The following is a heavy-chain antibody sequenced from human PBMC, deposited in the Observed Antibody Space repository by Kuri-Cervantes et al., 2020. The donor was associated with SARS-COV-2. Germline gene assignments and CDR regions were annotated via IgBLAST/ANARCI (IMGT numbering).Heavy chain of an antibody. D-gene: IGHD2-2*01. V-gene: IGHV1-8*01. Sequence: ASVKVSCKAPESTFPNYDINWVRQATGQGLEWMGMVKTNSGNTLYAQIFQGRVTITRNTSISTAYMELSSLRSEDAAVYYCARDSSPCSSTSCYVSWFDPWGQGTLVTVSS. J-gene: IGHJ5*02. CDR3: ARDSSPCSSTSCYVSWFDP. CDR1: ESTFPNYD. CDR2: VKTNSGNT.